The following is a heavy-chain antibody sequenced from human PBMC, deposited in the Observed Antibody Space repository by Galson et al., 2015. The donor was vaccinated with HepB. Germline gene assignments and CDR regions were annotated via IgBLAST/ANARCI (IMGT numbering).Heavy chain of an antibody. D-gene: IGHD2/OR15-2a*01. Sequence: CAISGDSVSSYSAAWHWIRQSPSRGLEWLGRTYYRSTWYNHYAEPLQGRVSINPDTSKNQFSLQLNSVTPEDTALYYCAKVEYTSKSYVDQWGQGTLVTVSS. CDR1: GDSVSSYSAA. V-gene: IGHV6-1*01. CDR3: AKVEYTSKSYVDQ. CDR2: TYYRSTWYN. J-gene: IGHJ4*02.